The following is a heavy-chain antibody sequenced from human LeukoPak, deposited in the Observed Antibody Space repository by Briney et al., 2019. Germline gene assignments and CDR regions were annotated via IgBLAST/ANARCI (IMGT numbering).Heavy chain of an antibody. CDR2: ISGSGDST. CDR1: GFTFSNSG. V-gene: IGHV3-23*01. D-gene: IGHD3-3*01. J-gene: IGHJ4*02. Sequence: GGSLRLSCAASGFTFSNSGMNWVRQAPGKGLEWVSTISGSGDSTYYADSVKGRFTSSRGNSKNTLYLQMNSLRAEDTAVYYCAKGAYYADWGQGTLVTVSS. CDR3: AKGAYYAD.